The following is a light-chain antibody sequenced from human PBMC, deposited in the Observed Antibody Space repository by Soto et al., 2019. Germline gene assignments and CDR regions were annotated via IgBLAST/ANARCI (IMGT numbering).Light chain of an antibody. Sequence: EIVLTQSPATLSLSPGERATLSCRASQSVSSYLAWYQQKPGQAPRLLIYDAANRATSIPARFSGSGSGTDFTRTISSLEPEDFEVYCCQQRSNWPITFGQGKRLPIK. CDR2: DAA. V-gene: IGKV3-11*01. J-gene: IGKJ5*01. CDR3: QQRSNWPIT. CDR1: QSVSSY.